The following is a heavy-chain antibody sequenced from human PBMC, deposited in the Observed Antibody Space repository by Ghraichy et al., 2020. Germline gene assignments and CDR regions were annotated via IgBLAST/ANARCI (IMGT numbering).Heavy chain of an antibody. J-gene: IGHJ4*02. D-gene: IGHD1-26*01. CDR3: ARGAASASHYFDY. V-gene: IGHV4-4*07. CDR1: GGSFSSYY. Sequence: SETLSLTCTVSGGSFSSYYWSWIRQPAGKGLEWIGRIYPSGTPNYNPSLRSRLTMSVDTSKNQFSLNVRSVTDADTAVDYCARGAASASHYFDYWGQGTLVTVSS. CDR2: IYPSGTP.